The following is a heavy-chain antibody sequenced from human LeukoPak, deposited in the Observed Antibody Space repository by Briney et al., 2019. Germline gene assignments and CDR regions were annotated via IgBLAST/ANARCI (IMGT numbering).Heavy chain of an antibody. J-gene: IGHJ3*02. CDR3: ARELNYYGSGSYYGEGAFDI. D-gene: IGHD3-10*01. CDR2: INAGNGNT. Sequence: ASVKVSCKASGYTFTSYAMHWVRQAPGQRLEWMGWINAGNGNTKYSQKFQGRVTTTRDTSASTAYMELSSLRSEDTAVYYCARELNYYGSGSYYGEGAFDIWGQGTMVTVSS. V-gene: IGHV1-3*01. CDR1: GYTFTSYA.